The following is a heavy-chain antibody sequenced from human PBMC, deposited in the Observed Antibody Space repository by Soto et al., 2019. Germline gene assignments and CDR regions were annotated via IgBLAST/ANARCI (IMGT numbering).Heavy chain of an antibody. V-gene: IGHV1-69*01. CDR1: GGTFSSYA. J-gene: IGHJ6*02. D-gene: IGHD6-19*01. Sequence: QMQLVQSGAEVKKPGSSLKVSCKASGGTFSSYAISWVRQAPGQGLEWMGGIIPIFGTTNYAQKFQGRVTITADESTNTPYMELSSLRSEDTAVYYCARDPKGSGWYGSSYFYYNMDVWGQGTTVTVSS. CDR3: ARDPKGSGWYGSSYFYYNMDV. CDR2: IIPIFGTT.